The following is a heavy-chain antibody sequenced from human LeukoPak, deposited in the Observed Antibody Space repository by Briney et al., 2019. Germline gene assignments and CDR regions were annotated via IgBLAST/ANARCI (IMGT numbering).Heavy chain of an antibody. V-gene: IGHV4-39*07. CDR3: ARDHYYDGRGRFDP. Sequence: SDTVSLTCSLSCGLVAIGIYQCAWIREPRWKGLEWIGSVYFDGGTHYNPSLQSRVTVSVDTSKNQFSLRLSSATAADTALYYCARDHYYDGRGRFDPWGQGTLVTVSS. J-gene: IGHJ5*02. CDR2: VYFDGGT. CDR1: CGLVAIGIYQ. D-gene: IGHD3-16*01.